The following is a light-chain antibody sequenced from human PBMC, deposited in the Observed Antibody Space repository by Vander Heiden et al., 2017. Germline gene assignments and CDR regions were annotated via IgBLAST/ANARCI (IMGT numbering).Light chain of an antibody. Sequence: EIVLTPSPATRSLSPGQRATPSGRDSQSVSSLLAWYQQKPGQAPRLLIFDASNRATGIPARFSGSGSGTDFTLTISSLEPEDFTVYYCQQRSNWGFTFGQGTRLEIK. V-gene: IGKV3-11*01. CDR2: DAS. CDR1: QSVSSL. CDR3: QQRSNWGFT. J-gene: IGKJ5*01.